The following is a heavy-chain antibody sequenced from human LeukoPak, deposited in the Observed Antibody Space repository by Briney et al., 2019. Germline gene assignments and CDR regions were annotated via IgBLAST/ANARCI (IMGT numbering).Heavy chain of an antibody. Sequence: QPGGSLRLSCAASGFTFSSYEMNWVRQAPGKGLEWVSYISSSGSTIYYADSVKGRFTISRDNAKNSLYLQMNSLRAEDTAVYYCARDHSGYNWNDLIYYYYMDVWGKGTTVTISS. V-gene: IGHV3-48*03. D-gene: IGHD1-20*01. CDR1: GFTFSSYE. J-gene: IGHJ6*03. CDR3: ARDHSGYNWNDLIYYYYMDV. CDR2: ISSSGSTI.